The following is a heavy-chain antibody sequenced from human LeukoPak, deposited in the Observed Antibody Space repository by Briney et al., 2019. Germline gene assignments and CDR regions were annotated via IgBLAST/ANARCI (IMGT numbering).Heavy chain of an antibody. J-gene: IGHJ4*02. CDR1: GYSISSGHY. CDR2: IYESGST. Sequence: SETLSLTCAVSGYSISSGHYWGWIRQPPGKGLEWIGIIYESGSTYYNPSLKSRVTISVDTSKNQFSLKLSSVTAADTAVYYCARQTPSSGYYWGQGTLVTVSS. V-gene: IGHV4-38-2*01. D-gene: IGHD3-22*01. CDR3: ARQTPSSGYY.